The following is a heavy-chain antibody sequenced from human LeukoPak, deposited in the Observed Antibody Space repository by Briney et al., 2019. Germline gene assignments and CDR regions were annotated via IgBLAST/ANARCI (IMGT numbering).Heavy chain of an antibody. V-gene: IGHV1-18*01. J-gene: IGHJ6*03. Sequence: WASVKVSCKASGYTFTSYGISWVRQAPGQGLEWMGWISAYNGNTNYAQKLQGRVTMTTDTSTSTAYMELRSLRSDDTAVYYCARDFGKRGYYYYMDVWGKGTTVTVSS. D-gene: IGHD3-3*01. CDR1: GYTFTSYG. CDR2: ISAYNGNT. CDR3: ARDFGKRGYYYYMDV.